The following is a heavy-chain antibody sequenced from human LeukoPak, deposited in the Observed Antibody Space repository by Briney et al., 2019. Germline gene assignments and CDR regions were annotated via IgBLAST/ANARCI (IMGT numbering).Heavy chain of an antibody. V-gene: IGHV4-39*07. CDR2: IYYSGST. CDR3: ARLSTVTTSFDY. Sequence: SETLSLTCTVSGGSISSSSYYWGWIRQPPGKGLEWIGSIYYSGSTYYNPSLKSRVTMSVDTSKNQFSLKLSSVTAADTAVYYCARLSTVTTSFDYWGQGTLVTVSS. J-gene: IGHJ4*02. CDR1: GGSISSSSYY. D-gene: IGHD4-17*01.